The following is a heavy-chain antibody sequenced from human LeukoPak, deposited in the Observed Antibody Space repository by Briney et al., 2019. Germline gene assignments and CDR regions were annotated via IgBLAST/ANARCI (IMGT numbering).Heavy chain of an antibody. CDR1: GGTLSSYA. V-gene: IGHV1-69*05. D-gene: IGHD6-13*01. Sequence: SVKVSCKASGGTLSSYAISWVRQAPGQGLEWMGGIIPIFGTANYAQKFQGRVTITTDESTSTAYTELCSLRSEDTAVYYCASTGYSSSWYLPPGYFDYWGQGTLVTVSS. CDR2: IIPIFGTA. CDR3: ASTGYSSSWYLPPGYFDY. J-gene: IGHJ4*02.